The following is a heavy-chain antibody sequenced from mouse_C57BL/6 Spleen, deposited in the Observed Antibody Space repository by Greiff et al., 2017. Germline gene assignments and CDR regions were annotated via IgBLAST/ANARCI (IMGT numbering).Heavy chain of an antibody. J-gene: IGHJ2*01. CDR1: GYTFTDYY. D-gene: IGHD1-1*01. Sequence: EVQLQQSGPELVKPGASVKISCKASGYTFTDYYMNWVKQSRGKSLEWIGDINPNNGGTSYNQKFKGKATLTVDKSSSTAYMELRSLTSEDSAVYYCASRDDNGYYWAFDYWGQGTTVTVSS. CDR3: ASRDDNGYYWAFDY. CDR2: INPNNGGT. V-gene: IGHV1-26*01.